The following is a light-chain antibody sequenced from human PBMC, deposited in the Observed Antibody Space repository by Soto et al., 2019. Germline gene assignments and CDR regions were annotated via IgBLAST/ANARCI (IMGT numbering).Light chain of an antibody. J-gene: IGKJ1*01. Sequence: ESVLTQSPGTLSLSPGERATLSCRASQSVSSSFLAWYQLKPGQAPRLLNYGASSRATGIPDRFSGSGSGTDFTLTISRLEPEDFAVYYCQQYDSSPWTFGQGTKVEIK. CDR3: QQYDSSPWT. V-gene: IGKV3-20*01. CDR2: GAS. CDR1: QSVSSSF.